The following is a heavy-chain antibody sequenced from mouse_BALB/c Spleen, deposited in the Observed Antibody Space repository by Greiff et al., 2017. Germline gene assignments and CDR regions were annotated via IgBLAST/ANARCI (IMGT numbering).Heavy chain of an antibody. CDR1: GYTFTSYY. CDR2: INPSNGGT. CDR3: TRSPVRRSYFDY. V-gene: IGHV1S81*02. J-gene: IGHJ2*01. Sequence: QVQLQQSGAELVKPGASVKLSCKASGYTFTSYYMYWVKQRPGQGLEWIGEINPSNGGTNFNEKFKSKATLTVDKSSSTAYMQLSSLTSEDSAVYYCTRSPVRRSYFDYWGQGTTLTVSS.